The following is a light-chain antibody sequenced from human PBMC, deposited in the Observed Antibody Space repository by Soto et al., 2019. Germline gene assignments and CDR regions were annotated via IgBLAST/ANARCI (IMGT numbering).Light chain of an antibody. Sequence: EIVLTQSPGTLSLSPGERATLSCRASQSVSSSYLAWYQQKPGQAPRLLIYGASSRATGIPARFSGSGSGTDFTLTISRLEPEDFAVYYCQHYGSSPNTFGQGTKLEIK. V-gene: IGKV3-20*01. CDR1: QSVSSSY. J-gene: IGKJ2*01. CDR3: QHYGSSPNT. CDR2: GAS.